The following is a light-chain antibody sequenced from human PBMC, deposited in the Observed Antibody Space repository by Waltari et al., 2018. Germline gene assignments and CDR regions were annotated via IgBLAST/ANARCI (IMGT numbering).Light chain of an antibody. CDR3: QKYGTLTAT. CDR2: DAS. V-gene: IGKV3-20*01. CDR1: QSVGRT. J-gene: IGKJ1*01. Sequence: DIVFTLSPASLSLSPGDRATLSCRASQSVGRTLAWYQQRPGQAPRLLIYDASSRATSIPDRISGSGSGTDFSLTISRLEQEDCAVYYCQKYGTLTATVGQGP.